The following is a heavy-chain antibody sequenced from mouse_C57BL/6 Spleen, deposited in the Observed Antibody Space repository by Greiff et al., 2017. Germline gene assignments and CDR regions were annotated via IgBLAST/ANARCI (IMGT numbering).Heavy chain of an antibody. CDR1: GFSLTSYG. V-gene: IGHV2-6-1*01. Sequence: QVQLQQSGPGLVAPSQSLSITCTVSGFSLTSYGVHWVRQPPGQGLEWLGVIWRGGSTTYYSALKSRLGISDDNSKSQDLLKMSSLQADDTAMYYCAGQDGCYEDYAMDYWGQGTSVTVSS. CDR2: IWRGGST. D-gene: IGHD2-3*01. CDR3: AGQDGCYEDYAMDY. J-gene: IGHJ4*01.